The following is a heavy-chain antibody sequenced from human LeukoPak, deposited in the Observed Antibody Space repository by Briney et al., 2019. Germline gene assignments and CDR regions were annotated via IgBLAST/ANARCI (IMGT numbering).Heavy chain of an antibody. V-gene: IGHV4-39*02. CDR3: AREMGVVTAHGIDV. J-gene: IGHJ6*02. CDR2: IYYSGST. CDR1: GGSISSISSNNYN. Sequence: SETLSLTCIVSGGSISSISSNNYNWGWIRQPPGKGLEWIGSIYYSGSTYYNPSLKSRVTISVDTSKNQFSLKLSSVTAADTALYYCAREMGVVTAHGIDVWGQGTTVTVSS. D-gene: IGHD4-23*01.